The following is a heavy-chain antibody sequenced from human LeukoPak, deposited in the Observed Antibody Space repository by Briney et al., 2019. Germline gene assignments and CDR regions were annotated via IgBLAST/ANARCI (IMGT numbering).Heavy chain of an antibody. CDR1: GFTFSSFA. Sequence: GGSLRLSCAASGFTFSSFAMSWVRQAPGKGLEWVSAMSHSGGSTYYADSVKGRFTISRDNSKNTQYLQMNSLRAEDTAVYYCAKSDASSSWYIGYDYWGQGTLVTVSS. D-gene: IGHD6-13*01. J-gene: IGHJ4*02. CDR2: MSHSGGST. CDR3: AKSDASSSWYIGYDY. V-gene: IGHV3-23*01.